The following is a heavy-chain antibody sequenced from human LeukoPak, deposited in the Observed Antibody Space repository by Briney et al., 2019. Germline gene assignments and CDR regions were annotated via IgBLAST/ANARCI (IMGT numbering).Heavy chain of an antibody. CDR1: GFTFSNHG. Sequence: GGSLRLSCAASGFTFSNHGMSWVRQAPGKGLEWVSAISGSGRNTYYADSVKGRFTISRDNSKNTLYLQMNSLRAEDTAVYYCAGTTMVRGTYYMDVWGKGTTVTISS. J-gene: IGHJ6*03. CDR3: AGTTMVRGTYYMDV. CDR2: ISGSGRNT. V-gene: IGHV3-23*01. D-gene: IGHD3-10*01.